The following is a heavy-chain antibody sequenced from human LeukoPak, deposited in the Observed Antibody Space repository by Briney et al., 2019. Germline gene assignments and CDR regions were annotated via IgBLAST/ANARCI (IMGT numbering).Heavy chain of an antibody. D-gene: IGHD2-21*02. CDR3: ARFCGGDCPHFDY. Sequence: PGGSLRLSCAASGFTFSSYSMNWVRQAPGKGLEWVSAISGSGGSTYYADSVKGRFTISRDNAKNSLYLQMNSLRAEDTAVYYCARFCGGDCPHFDYWGQGTLVTVSS. CDR2: ISGSGGST. V-gene: IGHV3-21*04. CDR1: GFTFSSYS. J-gene: IGHJ4*02.